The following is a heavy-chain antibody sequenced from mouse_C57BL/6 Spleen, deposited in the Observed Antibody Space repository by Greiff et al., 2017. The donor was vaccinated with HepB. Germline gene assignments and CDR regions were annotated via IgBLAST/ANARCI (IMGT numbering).Heavy chain of an antibody. J-gene: IGHJ1*03. V-gene: IGHV2-2*01. D-gene: IGHD2-5*01. CDR3: ARTPIVTTPYWYFDV. Sequence: QVQLQQSGPGLVQPSQSLSITCTVSGFSLTSYGVHWVRQSPGKGLEWLGVIWSGGSTDYNAAFISRLSISKDNSKSQVFFKMNSLQADDTAIYYCARTPIVTTPYWYFDVWGTGTTVTVSS. CDR1: GFSLTSYG. CDR2: IWSGGST.